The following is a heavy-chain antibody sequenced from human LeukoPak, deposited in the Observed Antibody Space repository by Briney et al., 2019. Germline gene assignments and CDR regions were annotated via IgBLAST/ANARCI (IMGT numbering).Heavy chain of an antibody. CDR1: GFTFSSYW. CDR2: INSDGSST. V-gene: IGHV3-74*01. D-gene: IGHD4-17*01. J-gene: IGHJ6*02. CDR3: PAQPDDYVDSYYSSVMNV. Sequence: PGGSLRLSCAASGFTFSSYWMHWVRQAPGKGLVWVSRINSDGSSTSCADSVKGRFTISRDNAKNTLYLQMNSLRAEDTAVYYCPAQPDDYVDSYYSSVMNVWAQGPR.